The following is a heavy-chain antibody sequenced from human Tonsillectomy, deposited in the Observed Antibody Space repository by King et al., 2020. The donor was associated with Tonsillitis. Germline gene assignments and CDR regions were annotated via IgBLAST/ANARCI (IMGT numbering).Heavy chain of an antibody. CDR3: AGMITMVRGVIEYLQH. CDR2: IYHSGST. Sequence: QLQESGPGLVKPSETLSLTCAVSGYSISSGYYWGWIRQPPGKGLEWIGSIYHSGSTYYNPYLKSRVTISVDTSKNQFSLKLSSVTAADTAVYYCAGMITMVRGVIEYLQHWGQGTLVTVSS. J-gene: IGHJ1*01. D-gene: IGHD3-10*01. V-gene: IGHV4-38-2*01. CDR1: GYSISSGYY.